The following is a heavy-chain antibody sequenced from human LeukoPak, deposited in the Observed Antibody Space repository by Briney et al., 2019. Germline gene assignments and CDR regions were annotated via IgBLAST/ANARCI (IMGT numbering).Heavy chain of an antibody. CDR1: GYTFTSYA. CDR2: INTNTGNP. Sequence: ASVKVSCKASGYTFTSYAVNWVRQAPGQGLEWMGCINTNTGNPTFAQDFTGRFVFSLDTSVSTAYLQITSLKAEDTAMYYCARDTRGFYDSSGYYQFLGHGFDIWGQGTMVTVSS. V-gene: IGHV7-4-1*02. CDR3: ARDTRGFYDSSGYYQFLGHGFDI. D-gene: IGHD3-22*01. J-gene: IGHJ3*02.